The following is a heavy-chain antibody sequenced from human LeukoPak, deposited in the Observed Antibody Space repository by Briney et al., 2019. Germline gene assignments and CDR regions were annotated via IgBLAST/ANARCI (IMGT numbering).Heavy chain of an antibody. CDR1: GYTFTSYG. J-gene: IGHJ6*02. D-gene: IGHD2-2*01. V-gene: IGHV1-18*01. CDR3: ARDVRYCSSTSCYPYYYYGMDV. CDR2: ISAYNGNT. Sequence: ASVKVSCKAPGYTFTSYGISWVRQAPGQGLEWMGWISAYNGNTNYAQKLQGRVTMTTDTSTSTAYMELRSLRSDDTAVYYCARDVRYCSSTSCYPYYYYGMDVWGQGTTVTVPS.